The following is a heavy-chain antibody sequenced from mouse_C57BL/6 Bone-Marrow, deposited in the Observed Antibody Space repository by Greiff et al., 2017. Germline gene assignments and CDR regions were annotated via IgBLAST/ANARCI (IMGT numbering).Heavy chain of an antibody. CDR1: GFTFSDYG. CDR3: ARGYYYAMDY. Sequence: EVTLMESGGGLVQPGGSLKLSCAASGFTFSDYGMAWVRQAPRKGPEWVAFISNLAYSIYYADTVTGRFTISRENAKNTLYLEVSSLRSEDTAMYYCARGYYYAMDYWGQGTSVTVSS. V-gene: IGHV5-15*01. CDR2: ISNLAYSI. J-gene: IGHJ4*01.